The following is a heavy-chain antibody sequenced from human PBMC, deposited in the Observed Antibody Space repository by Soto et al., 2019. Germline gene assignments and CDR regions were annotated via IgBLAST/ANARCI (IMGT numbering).Heavy chain of an antibody. D-gene: IGHD2-2*01. J-gene: IGHJ5*02. CDR3: ASWSDCSITSCDLPHNQFDP. CDR1: GYTFTSYA. V-gene: IGHV1-3*01. CDR2: INAGNGNT. Sequence: QVQLVQSGAEVKKPGASVKVSCKASGYTFTSYAMHWVRQAPGQRLEWMGWINAGNGNTKYSQKFQGSVTMTRDTSTSTAYMELSSLRPEDTAVYYWASWSDCSITSCDLPHNQFDPWGQGTLVTVSS.